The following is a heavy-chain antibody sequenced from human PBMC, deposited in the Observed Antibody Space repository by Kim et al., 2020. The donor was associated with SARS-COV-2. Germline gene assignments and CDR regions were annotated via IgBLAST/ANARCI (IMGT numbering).Heavy chain of an antibody. Sequence: GGSLRLSCAASGFTFSNAWMSWVRQAPGKGLEWVGRIKSKTDGGTTDYAAPVKGRFTISRDDSKNTLYLQMNSLKTEDTAVYYCTGPDYGSGSYLVDYWGQGTLVTVSS. CDR2: IKSKTDGGTT. J-gene: IGHJ4*02. D-gene: IGHD3-10*01. CDR3: TGPDYGSGSYLVDY. CDR1: GFTFSNAW. V-gene: IGHV3-15*01.